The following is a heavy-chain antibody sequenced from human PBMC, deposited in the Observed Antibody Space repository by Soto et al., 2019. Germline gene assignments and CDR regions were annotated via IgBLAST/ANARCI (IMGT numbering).Heavy chain of an antibody. CDR3: AADLGAYYYDSSGALGFDP. J-gene: IGHJ5*02. Sequence: ASVKVSCKASGFTFTSSAVQWVRQARGQRLEWIGWIVVGSGNTNYAQKFQERVTITRDMSTSTAYMELSSLRSEDTAVYYCAADLGAYYYDSSGALGFDPWGQGTLVTVSS. CDR1: GFTFTSSA. D-gene: IGHD3-22*01. V-gene: IGHV1-58*01. CDR2: IVVGSGNT.